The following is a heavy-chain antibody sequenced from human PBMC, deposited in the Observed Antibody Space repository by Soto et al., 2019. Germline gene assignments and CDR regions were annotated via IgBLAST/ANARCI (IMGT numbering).Heavy chain of an antibody. CDR1: GGSFSGYY. CDR3: ARDSSGYGRAFDI. J-gene: IGHJ3*02. CDR2: INHSGST. V-gene: IGHV4-34*01. D-gene: IGHD3-22*01. Sequence: SETLSLTCAVYGGSFSGYYWSWIRQPPGKGLEWIGEINHSGSTNYNPSLKSRVTISVDTSKNQFSLKLSSVTAADTAVYYCARDSSGYGRAFDIWGQGTMVTVSS.